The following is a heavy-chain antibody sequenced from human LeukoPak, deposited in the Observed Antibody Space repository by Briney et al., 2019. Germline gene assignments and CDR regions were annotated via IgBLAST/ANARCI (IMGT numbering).Heavy chain of an antibody. CDR1: GGTFTSYA. CDR3: ARDTLIKVLDP. V-gene: IGHV1-69*13. CDR2: IITIFGTA. Sequence: SVKVSCKASGGTFTSYAISWVRQAPGQGLEWMGGIITIFGTANYAQKFQGRVTITADESTSTAYMELSSLRSEDTAVYYCARDTLIKVLDPWGQGTLVTVSS. D-gene: IGHD3-16*01. J-gene: IGHJ5*02.